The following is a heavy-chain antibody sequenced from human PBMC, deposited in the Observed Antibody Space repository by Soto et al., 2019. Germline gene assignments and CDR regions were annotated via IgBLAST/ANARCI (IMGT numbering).Heavy chain of an antibody. J-gene: IGHJ6*02. Sequence: EVQLVESGGGLVKPGGSLRLSCAASGFTFSSYCMNWVRQAPGKGLEWVANIKRDRSEIYYVDSVKGRFTISRDNAKNALYLQINHLRAEDTEVYYLSRCGAYFTHGVCPYYYYYGMDVWGQGTTVTVSS. CDR2: IKRDRSEI. V-gene: IGHV3-7*01. CDR1: GFTFSSYC. CDR3: SRCGAYFTHGVCPYYYYYGMDV. D-gene: IGHD2-8*01.